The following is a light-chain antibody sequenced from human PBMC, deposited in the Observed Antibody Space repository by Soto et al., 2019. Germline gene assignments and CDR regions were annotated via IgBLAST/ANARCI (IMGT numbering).Light chain of an antibody. CDR3: SSYAGSNNFV. CDR2: YVT. CDR1: STDVGGYNY. J-gene: IGLJ3*02. V-gene: IGLV2-8*01. Sequence: QPVLTQPPSASGSPGQSVTMSCTGTSTDVGGYNYVSWYQRHPGKAPKVMIYYVTKRPSGVPDRFSGSKSGNTASLTVSGLQAEDEADYYCSSYAGSNNFVFGGGTKLTVL.